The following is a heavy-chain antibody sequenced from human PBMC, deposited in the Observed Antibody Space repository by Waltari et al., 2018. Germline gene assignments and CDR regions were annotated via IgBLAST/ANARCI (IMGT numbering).Heavy chain of an antibody. CDR3: ARDSGYCSGGSCYHGYFDY. D-gene: IGHD2-15*01. J-gene: IGHJ4*02. V-gene: IGHV4-34*01. Sequence: QVRLPQWGVGLLKPSETLSLTCAVYGGSFSGYHWGWFRQPPGKGLEWIGEISHSGGTNYTPSLMSRVTISVDTSKNQFSLKLSSVTAADTAVYYCARDSGYCSGGSCYHGYFDYWGQGTPVTVSS. CDR2: ISHSGGT. CDR1: GGSFSGYH.